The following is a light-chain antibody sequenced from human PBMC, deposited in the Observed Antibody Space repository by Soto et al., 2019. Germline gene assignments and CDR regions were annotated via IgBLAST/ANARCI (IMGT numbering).Light chain of an antibody. Sequence: QSALTQPPSVSGSPGQWVTLSCTGTSSDVGGAYYVYWYQQLPGKAPKVMIYDVSNRPSGVSDRFSGSKSGNSASLAITGLQAEDESGYYCSSYTSSMTRFVFGSGTKLTVL. CDR1: SSDVGGAYY. J-gene: IGLJ6*01. CDR2: DVS. V-gene: IGLV2-14*01. CDR3: SSYTSSMTRFV.